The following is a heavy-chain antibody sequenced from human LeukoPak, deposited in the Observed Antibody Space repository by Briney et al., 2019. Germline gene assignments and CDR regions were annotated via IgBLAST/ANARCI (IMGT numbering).Heavy chain of an antibody. Sequence: ASVKVSCKASGYTFTGYYLQWERQAPGQWLELMGWSNPNSGGTNYAQKFQGWVTMTRDTSISTAYMELSRLRSDDTAVYYCARSEYSSSSWYYYYYGMDVWAKGPRSPSP. J-gene: IGHJ6*02. V-gene: IGHV1-2*04. CDR2: SNPNSGGT. CDR1: GYTFTGYY. CDR3: ARSEYSSSSWYYYYYGMDV. D-gene: IGHD6-6*01.